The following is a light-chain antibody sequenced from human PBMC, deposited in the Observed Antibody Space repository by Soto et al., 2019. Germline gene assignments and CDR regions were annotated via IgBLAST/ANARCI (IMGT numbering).Light chain of an antibody. CDR1: QSVSSNY. J-gene: IGKJ5*01. Sequence: EIVLTQSPGTLSLSPGESATLSCRASQSVSSNYLAWYQQKPGQALRLLIYGASSRATGIPDKLSGSASGTDFTLTISRLAPEDFALYYCQQYGSKPITFGQGTRLEIK. V-gene: IGKV3-20*01. CDR3: QQYGSKPIT. CDR2: GAS.